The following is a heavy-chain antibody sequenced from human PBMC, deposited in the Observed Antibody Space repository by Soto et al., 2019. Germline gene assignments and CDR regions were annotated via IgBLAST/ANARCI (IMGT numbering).Heavy chain of an antibody. V-gene: IGHV3-30-3*01. CDR2: ISYDGSNK. D-gene: IGHD4-17*01. CDR3: ARGDYGGNSGGYYYGMDV. CDR1: GFTFSSYA. J-gene: IGHJ6*02. Sequence: SLRLSCAASGFTFSSYAMHWVRQAPGKGLEWVAVISYDGSNKYYADSVKGRFTISRDNSKNTLYLQMNSLRAEDTAVYYCARGDYGGNSGGYYYGMDVWGQGTTVTVSS.